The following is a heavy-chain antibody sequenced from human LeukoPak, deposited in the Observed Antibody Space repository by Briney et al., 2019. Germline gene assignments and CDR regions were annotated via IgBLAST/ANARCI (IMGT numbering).Heavy chain of an antibody. Sequence: GGSLRLSCAASGFTFSSYSMNWVRQAPGKGLEWVSYISSSSSTIYYADSVKGRFTISRDNAKNSLYLQMNSLRAEDTAVYYCASGGDYDYVWGSPHDAFDIWGQGTMVTVSS. J-gene: IGHJ3*02. CDR3: ASGGDYDYVWGSPHDAFDI. CDR1: GFTFSSYS. V-gene: IGHV3-48*04. CDR2: ISSSSSTI. D-gene: IGHD3-16*01.